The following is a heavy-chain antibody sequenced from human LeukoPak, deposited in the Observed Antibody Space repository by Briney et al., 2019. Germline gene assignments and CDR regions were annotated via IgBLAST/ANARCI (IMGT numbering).Heavy chain of an antibody. V-gene: IGHV4-34*01. CDR3: ARFSRDYGSGSYHFDY. Sequence: KTSETLSLTCAVYGGSFSGYYWSWIRQPPGKGLEWIGEINHSGSTNYNPSLKSRVTISVDTSKNQFSLKLSSVTAADTAVYYCARFSRDYGSGSYHFDYWGQGTLVTVSS. D-gene: IGHD3-10*01. CDR1: GGSFSGYY. CDR2: INHSGST. J-gene: IGHJ4*02.